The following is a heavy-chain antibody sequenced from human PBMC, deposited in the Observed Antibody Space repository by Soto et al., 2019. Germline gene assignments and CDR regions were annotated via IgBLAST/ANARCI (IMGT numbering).Heavy chain of an antibody. V-gene: IGHV1-69*02. CDR1: GGTFSSYT. Sequence: QVQLVQSGAEVKKPGSSVKVSCKASGGTFSSYTISWVRQAPGQGLEWMGRIIPILGIANYAQKFQGRVTITADKSTSTAYMELSSLRSKDTAVYYCARGVGVVIKMVRGVISGMDVWGQGTTVTVSS. CDR2: IIPILGIA. CDR3: ARGVGVVIKMVRGVISGMDV. J-gene: IGHJ6*02. D-gene: IGHD3-10*01.